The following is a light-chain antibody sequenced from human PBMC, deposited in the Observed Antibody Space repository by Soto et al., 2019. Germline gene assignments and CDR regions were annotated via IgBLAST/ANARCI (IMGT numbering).Light chain of an antibody. CDR3: QKYNSYSA. CDR1: QSISSW. V-gene: IGKV1-5*03. CDR2: KAS. J-gene: IGKJ1*01. Sequence: DIQMTQSPSTLSASVGDRVTITCRASQSISSWLAWYQKKPGKAPKLLIYKASSLESGVPPRFSGSGSGPAFTLTISSLQPDDFATYYCQKYNSYSAFGHGTKVATK.